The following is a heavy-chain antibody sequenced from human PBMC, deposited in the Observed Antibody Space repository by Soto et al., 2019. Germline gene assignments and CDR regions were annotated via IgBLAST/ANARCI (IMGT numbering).Heavy chain of an antibody. CDR2: ISTTGNT. J-gene: IGHJ4*02. CDR3: EGESGENWSYEAY. D-gene: IGHD1-7*01. CDR1: GDTITSFS. V-gene: IGHV4-4*07. Sequence: SETLSLTCTVSGDTITSFSWNWIRQSAGKGLEWIGRISTTGNTHYNPSLESRVTMSLDTPKNQFSLKLTSVTAADTAVYYCEGESGENWSYEAYWGQGTLVTVSS.